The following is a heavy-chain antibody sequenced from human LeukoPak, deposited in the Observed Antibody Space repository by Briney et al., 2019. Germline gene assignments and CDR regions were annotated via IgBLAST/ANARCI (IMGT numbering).Heavy chain of an antibody. CDR1: GGTFSSYA. CDR3: ARGRTQWELLDAFDI. Sequence: ASVKVSCKASGGTFSSYAISWVRQAPGQGLEWMGGIIPIFGTANYAQKFQGRVTITADKSTSTAYMELSSLRSEDTAVYYCARGRTQWELLDAFDIWGQGTMVTVSS. D-gene: IGHD1-26*01. CDR2: IIPIFGTA. V-gene: IGHV1-69*06. J-gene: IGHJ3*02.